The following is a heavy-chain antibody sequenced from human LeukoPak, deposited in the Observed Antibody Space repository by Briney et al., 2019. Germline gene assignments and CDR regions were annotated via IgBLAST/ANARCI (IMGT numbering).Heavy chain of an antibody. CDR2: ISGSGVST. CDR1: GFTFRSYA. CDR3: ARDPYYYYGMDV. V-gene: IGHV3-23*01. Sequence: QPGGSLRLSCAASGFTFRSYAMSWVRQAPGKGLEWVSAISGSGVSTYYADSVKGRFTISRDNAKNSLYLQMNSLRAEDTAVYYCARDPYYYYGMDVWGQGTTVTVSS. J-gene: IGHJ6*02.